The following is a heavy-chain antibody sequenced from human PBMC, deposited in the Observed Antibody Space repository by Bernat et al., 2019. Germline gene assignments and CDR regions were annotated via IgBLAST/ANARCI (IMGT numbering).Heavy chain of an antibody. V-gene: IGHV3-15*01. CDR3: TTGVFHDTSGSHDY. Sequence: EVQLVESGGGLVKPRGSLRLSCAASGLTLSNAWMSWVRHTPGKGLEWVGRITSKTDGGTTDYAAPVKGRFTISRDDSKNTLYLQMNSLKTEDTAVYYCTTGVFHDTSGSHDYWGQGTLVTVSS. CDR1: GLTLSNAW. CDR2: ITSKTDGGTT. D-gene: IGHD3-10*01. J-gene: IGHJ4*02.